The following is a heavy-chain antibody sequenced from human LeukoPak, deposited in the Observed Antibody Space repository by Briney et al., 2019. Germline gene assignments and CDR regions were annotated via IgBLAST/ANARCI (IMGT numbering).Heavy chain of an antibody. CDR3: AREIGIVGYESSLNWFDP. D-gene: IGHD3-22*01. CDR1: GYTFTSYG. J-gene: IGHJ5*02. CDR2: ISAYNGNT. V-gene: IGHV1-18*01. Sequence: ASVKVSCKASGYTFTSYGISWVRQAPGQGREWMGWISAYNGNTNYAQRLRGRVTMPTDTSTSTAYMELRSLRSYDTAVYYCAREIGIVGYESSLNWFDPWGQGTLVTVSS.